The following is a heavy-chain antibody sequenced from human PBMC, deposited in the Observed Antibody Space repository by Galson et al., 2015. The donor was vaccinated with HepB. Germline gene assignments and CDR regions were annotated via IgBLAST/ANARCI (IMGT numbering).Heavy chain of an antibody. J-gene: IGHJ6*03. CDR3: ARPGRGYSYGSDKIYYYYYYMDV. Sequence: SVKVSCKASGYTFTSYGISWVRQAPGQGLEWMGWISAYNGNTNYAQKLQGRVTITTDTSTSTAYMELRSLRPDDTAVYYCARPGRGYSYGSDKIYYYYYYMDVWGKGTLVTVSS. D-gene: IGHD5-18*01. V-gene: IGHV1-18*01. CDR2: ISAYNGNT. CDR1: GYTFTSYG.